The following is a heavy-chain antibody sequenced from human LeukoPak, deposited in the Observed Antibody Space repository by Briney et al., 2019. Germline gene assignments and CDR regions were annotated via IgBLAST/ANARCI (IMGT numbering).Heavy chain of an antibody. CDR3: SIESGPYSPFGH. D-gene: IGHD1-26*01. CDR1: GGSITTTNY. J-gene: IGHJ4*02. CDR2: ISLSGYT. V-gene: IGHV4-4*02. Sequence: PSETLSLTCGVSGGSITTTNYWCWVRQSPGRGLEWIGEISLSGYTGFNPSLRGRVTMSLDESKNHLSLTLTSVTAADTAIYYFSIESGPYSPFGHWGQGILVTVTT.